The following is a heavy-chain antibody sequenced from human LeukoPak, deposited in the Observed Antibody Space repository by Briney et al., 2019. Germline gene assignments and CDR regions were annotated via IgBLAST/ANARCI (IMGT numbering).Heavy chain of an antibody. V-gene: IGHV4-39*01. Sequence: PSETLSLTCNVSGGSISSSTSYYWGWIRQPPGKGLDWIGSIYHSGETSYNPSLTGRLTIVVDTSKNQFSLRLRSVTAADTAVYYCARHRAAQLSKFDFWGQGALVTVSS. CDR3: ARHRAAQLSKFDF. D-gene: IGHD1-1*01. CDR1: GGSISSSTSYY. J-gene: IGHJ4*02. CDR2: IYHSGET.